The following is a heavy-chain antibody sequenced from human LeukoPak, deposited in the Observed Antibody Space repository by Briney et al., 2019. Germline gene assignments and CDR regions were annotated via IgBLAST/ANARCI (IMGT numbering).Heavy chain of an antibody. CDR2: TSSDGSNK. V-gene: IGHV3-30*06. J-gene: IGHJ5*02. D-gene: IGHD3-22*01. CDR1: GFTFSDYG. CDR3: ARDNDPDYSSSPGWFDL. Sequence: GRSLRLSCAASGFTFSDYGMHWVRLAPGKGLEWVGVTSSDGSNKFYADSEKGRFTVSRDNSKNTLYLQMNSLRAEDTAVYYCARDNDPDYSSSPGWFDLWGQGTLVTVSS.